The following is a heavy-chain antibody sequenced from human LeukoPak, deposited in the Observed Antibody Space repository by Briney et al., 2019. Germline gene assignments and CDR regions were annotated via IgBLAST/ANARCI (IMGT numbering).Heavy chain of an antibody. Sequence: GASVKVSCQASGYTFTGYYMHWVRQAPGQGLEWMGWINPNSGGTYSAQKFQGWVTMTRDTSISTAYMELSRLTSDDTAVYYCAGANALHCSSTSCLFDYWGQGTLVTVSS. V-gene: IGHV1-2*04. D-gene: IGHD2-2*01. J-gene: IGHJ4*02. CDR3: AGANALHCSSTSCLFDY. CDR1: GYTFTGYY. CDR2: INPNSGGT.